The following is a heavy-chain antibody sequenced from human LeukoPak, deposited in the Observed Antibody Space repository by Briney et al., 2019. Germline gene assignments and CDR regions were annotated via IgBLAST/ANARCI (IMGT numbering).Heavy chain of an antibody. D-gene: IGHD6-13*01. CDR2: NSPYNSNT. CDR3: ARGTRQQLDY. Sequence: ASVKVSCKTSGYTFTTYTIAWVRQAPGQGLEWIGWNSPYNSNTDYTHKLQGRITVTTDTSTSTAYMELRSLRSDDTALYYCARGTRQQLDYWGQGTLVSVSS. J-gene: IGHJ4*02. CDR1: GYTFTTYT. V-gene: IGHV1-18*04.